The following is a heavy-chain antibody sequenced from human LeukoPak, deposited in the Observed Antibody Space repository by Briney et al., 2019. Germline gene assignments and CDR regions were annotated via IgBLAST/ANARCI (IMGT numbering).Heavy chain of an antibody. D-gene: IGHD6-13*01. CDR2: ISTSASTI. Sequence: GGSLRLSCAASGFTVSSNYMNWVRQAPGKGLEWVSYISTSASTIYYADSVKGRFTISRDNAKNSLYLQMNSLRAEDTAVYYCATSRGSWPDYFDYWGQGTLVTVSS. J-gene: IGHJ4*02. CDR1: GFTVSSNY. V-gene: IGHV3-48*03. CDR3: ATSRGSWPDYFDY.